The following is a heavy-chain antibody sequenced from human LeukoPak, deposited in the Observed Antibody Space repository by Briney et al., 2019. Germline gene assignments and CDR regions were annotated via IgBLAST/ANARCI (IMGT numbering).Heavy chain of an antibody. Sequence: GGSLRLSCAASGFTFNTYAMNWVRQAPGKGLGWVSRISGSGADTYYADSVKGRFTISRDNSKSTLYLQMNSLRAEDTAIYYCAKALEMDYFDYWGQGTLVTVSS. D-gene: IGHD2-8*01. CDR1: GFTFNTYA. J-gene: IGHJ4*02. V-gene: IGHV3-23*01. CDR3: AKALEMDYFDY. CDR2: ISGSGADT.